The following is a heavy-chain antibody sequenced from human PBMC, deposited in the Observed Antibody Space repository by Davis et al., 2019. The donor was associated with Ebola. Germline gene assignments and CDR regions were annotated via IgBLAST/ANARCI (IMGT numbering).Heavy chain of an antibody. CDR2: IYHSGST. CDR1: GDSISSGGYS. Sequence: MPSDTLSLTCAVSGDSISSGGYSWNWIRQPPGKGLEWIGNIYHSGSTSYNPSLKGRVSMSVDRSRNQFSLKLSSVTAADTAVYYCAAIVLVPSAMYYFDYWGQGTLVTVSS. J-gene: IGHJ4*02. D-gene: IGHD2-2*01. CDR3: AAIVLVPSAMYYFDY. V-gene: IGHV4-30-2*01.